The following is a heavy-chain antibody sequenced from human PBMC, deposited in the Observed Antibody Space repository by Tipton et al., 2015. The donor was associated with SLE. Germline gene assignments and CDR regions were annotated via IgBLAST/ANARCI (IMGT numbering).Heavy chain of an antibody. V-gene: IGHV4-61*01. CDR3: ARFGGNSVY. Sequence: TLSLTCTVYGGSVSSGSYYWSWIRQPPGKGLEWIGYNYYSGSTNYNPSLKSRVTISVDTSKNQCSLKLSSVTAADTAVYYCARFGGNSVYWGQGTLVTVSS. CDR1: GGSVSSGSYY. J-gene: IGHJ4*02. CDR2: NYYSGST. D-gene: IGHD4-23*01.